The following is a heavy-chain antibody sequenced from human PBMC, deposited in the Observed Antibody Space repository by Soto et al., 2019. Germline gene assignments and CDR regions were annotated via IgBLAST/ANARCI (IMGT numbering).Heavy chain of an antibody. D-gene: IGHD6-13*01. V-gene: IGHV4-31*03. CDR2: MYYSGST. CDR3: ARTYGFSSSWFDL. Sequence: QVQLQESGPGLVKPSQTLSLTCTVSGGSISSGGYYWSWIRQHPGKGLEWIGYMYYSGSTYYNPSRKCRVTISVDTSKNQFSLRLSSVTAADTAVYYCARTYGFSSSWFDLWGRGTLVTVSS. CDR1: GGSISSGGYY. J-gene: IGHJ2*01.